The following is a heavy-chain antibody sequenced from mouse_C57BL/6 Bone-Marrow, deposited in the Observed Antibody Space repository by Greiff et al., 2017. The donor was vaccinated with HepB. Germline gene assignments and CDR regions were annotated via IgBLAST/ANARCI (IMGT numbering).Heavy chain of an antibody. CDR2: ISNGGGST. D-gene: IGHD1-1*01. J-gene: IGHJ3*01. CDR1: GFTFSDYY. V-gene: IGHV5-12*01. Sequence: EVKLMESGGGLVQPGGSLKLSCAASGFTFSDYYMYWVRQTPEKRLEWVAYISNGGGSTYYPDTVKGRFTISRDNAKNTLYLQMSRLKAEDTAMYYWARHGTTGPLFAYWGQGTLVT. CDR3: ARHGTTGPLFAY.